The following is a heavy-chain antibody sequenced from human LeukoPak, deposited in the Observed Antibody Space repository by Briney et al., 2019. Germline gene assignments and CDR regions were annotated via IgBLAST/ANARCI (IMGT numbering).Heavy chain of an antibody. CDR1: GFTFSNYS. Sequence: GGSLRLSCAASGFTFSNYSMNWVRQAPGKGLEWVSSISSSSSYIYYADSVKGRFTISRDNAKNSLYLQMNSLRAEDTAVYYCARGSLVGATIVYWGQGTLVTVSS. V-gene: IGHV3-21*01. CDR3: ARGSLVGATIVY. CDR2: ISSSSSYI. J-gene: IGHJ4*02. D-gene: IGHD1-26*01.